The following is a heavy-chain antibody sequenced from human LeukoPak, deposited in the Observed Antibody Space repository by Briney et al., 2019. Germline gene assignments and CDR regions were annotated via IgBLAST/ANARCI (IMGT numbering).Heavy chain of an antibody. V-gene: IGHV1-3*01. D-gene: IGHD5-24*01. Sequence: ASVKVSCKASGGTFSSYAISWVRQAPGQRLEWMGWINAGNGNTKYSQKFQGRVTITRDTSASTAYMELSSLRSEDTAVYYCARDGDGYNLFTLTDYFDYWGQGTLVTVSS. CDR3: ARDGDGYNLFTLTDYFDY. CDR2: INAGNGNT. CDR1: GGTFSSYA. J-gene: IGHJ4*02.